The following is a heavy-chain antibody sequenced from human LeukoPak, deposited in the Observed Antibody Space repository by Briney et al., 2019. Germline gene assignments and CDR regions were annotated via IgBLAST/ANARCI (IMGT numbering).Heavy chain of an antibody. J-gene: IGHJ6*04. D-gene: IGHD2-2*01. CDR1: GFTFSSYA. CDR3: AKAWGSDGYCSSSSCARYYYYGMDV. V-gene: IGHV3-23*01. CDR2: ISGSGGST. Sequence: PGGSLRLSCAASGFTFSSYAMSWVRQAPGKGLEWVSAISGSGGSTYYADSVKGRFTISRDNSKNTLYLQMNSLRAEDTAVYYCAKAWGSDGYCSSSSCARYYYYGMDVWGNGTTVTVSS.